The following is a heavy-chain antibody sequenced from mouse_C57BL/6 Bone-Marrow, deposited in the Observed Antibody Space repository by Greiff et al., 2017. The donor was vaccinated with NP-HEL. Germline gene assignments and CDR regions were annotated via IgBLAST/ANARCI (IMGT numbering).Heavy chain of an antibody. V-gene: IGHV1-85*01. D-gene: IGHD2-1*01. CDR2: IYPRDGST. J-gene: IGHJ3*01. CDR1: GYTFTSYD. CDR3: ARGDGNYPFAY. Sequence: VKLQESGPELVKPGASVKLSCKASGYTFTSYDINWVKQRPGQGLEWIGWIYPRDGSTKYNEKFKGKATLTVDTSSSTAYMELHSLTSEDSAVYFCARGDGNYPFAYWGQGTLVTVSA.